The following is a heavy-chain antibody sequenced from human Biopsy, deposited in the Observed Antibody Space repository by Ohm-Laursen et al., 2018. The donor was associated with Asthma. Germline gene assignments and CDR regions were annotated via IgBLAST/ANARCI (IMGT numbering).Heavy chain of an antibody. J-gene: IGHJ3*02. CDR2: HDHEEGGT. CDR3: ARTYYDFLTGQVNDAFAI. V-gene: IGHV1-24*01. D-gene: IGHD3-9*01. Sequence: ASVKVSCKISGYNLIDLSMHWVRQAPGQGLEWMGGHDHEEGGTVKAQKFQGRATITRDTSASTAYMELSSLRSEDTAVYYCARTYYDFLTGQVNDAFAIWGQGTMVTVSS. CDR1: GYNLIDLS.